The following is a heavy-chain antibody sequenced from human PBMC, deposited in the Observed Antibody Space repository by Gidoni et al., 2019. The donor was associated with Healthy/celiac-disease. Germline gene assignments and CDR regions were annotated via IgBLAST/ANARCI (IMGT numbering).Heavy chain of an antibody. D-gene: IGHD2-2*01. CDR1: GFTFSSYA. J-gene: IGHJ4*02. Sequence: EVQLLESGGGLVQPGGSLRLSCAASGFTFSSYAMSWVRQAPGKGLEWVSAISGSGGSTYYADSVKGRFTISRDNSKNTLYLQMNSLRAEDTAVYYCAIKREYCSSTSCHTFDYWGQGTLVTVSS. CDR2: ISGSGGST. V-gene: IGHV3-23*01. CDR3: AIKREYCSSTSCHTFDY.